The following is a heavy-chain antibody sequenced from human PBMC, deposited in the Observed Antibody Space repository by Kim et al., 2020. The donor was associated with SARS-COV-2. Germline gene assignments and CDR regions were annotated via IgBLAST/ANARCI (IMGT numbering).Heavy chain of an antibody. CDR3: ARDGAYSYFALDV. Sequence: GGSLRLSCAVSGFSVSAYGMHWVRQAPGKGLEWVAVIWKDGRNKYYVDSVKGRFSFSRDNSRNTVYLQMNSLRVEDTGVYYCARDGAYSYFALDVWGQGTTVPVSS. J-gene: IGHJ6*02. V-gene: IGHV3-33*01. CDR1: GFSVSAYG. CDR2: IWKDGRNK. D-gene: IGHD2-15*01.